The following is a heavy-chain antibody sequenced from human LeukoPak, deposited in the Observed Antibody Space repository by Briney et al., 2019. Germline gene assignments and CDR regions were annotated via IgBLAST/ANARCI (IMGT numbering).Heavy chain of an antibody. CDR1: GGSVSSGSYY. D-gene: IGHD4-17*01. CDR2: ISYSGST. Sequence: PSETLSLTCTVSGGSVSSGSYYWSWIRQSPGKGLEWIGYISYSGSTNYNPSLKSRVTMSVDTSKNQFSLKLSSVTAADTAVYYCARDRGWGTTVTSPGYWYFDLWGRGTLVTVSS. J-gene: IGHJ2*01. CDR3: ARDRGWGTTVTSPGYWYFDL. V-gene: IGHV4-61*01.